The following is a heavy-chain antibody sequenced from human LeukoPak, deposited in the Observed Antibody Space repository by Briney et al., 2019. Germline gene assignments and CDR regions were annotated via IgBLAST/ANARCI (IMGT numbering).Heavy chain of an antibody. J-gene: IGHJ5*02. Sequence: SVKVSCKASGGTFSSYAISWVRQAPGQGLEWMGRIIPILGIANYAQKFQGRVTITADKSTSTAYMELSSLRSEDTAVYYCARSNWNYAWFDPWGQGTLVTVSS. V-gene: IGHV1-69*04. CDR1: GGTFSSYA. CDR2: IIPILGIA. D-gene: IGHD1-7*01. CDR3: ARSNWNYAWFDP.